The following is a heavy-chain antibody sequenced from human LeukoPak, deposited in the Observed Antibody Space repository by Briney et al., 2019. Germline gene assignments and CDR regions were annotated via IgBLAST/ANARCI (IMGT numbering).Heavy chain of an antibody. V-gene: IGHV1-2*02. J-gene: IGHJ5*02. CDR1: GYTFTGYY. CDR2: INPNSGGT. Sequence: GASVKVSCKASGYTFTGYYMHWVRQAPGQGLEWMGWINPNSGGTNYAQKFQGRVTMTRDTSISTAYMELSRLRSDDTAVYYCARELNWGTKVKWEPRFDPWGQGTLVTVSS. CDR3: ARELNWGTKVKWEPRFDP. D-gene: IGHD1-26*01.